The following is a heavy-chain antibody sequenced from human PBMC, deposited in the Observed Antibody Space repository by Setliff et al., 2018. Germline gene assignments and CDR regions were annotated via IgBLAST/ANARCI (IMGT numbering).Heavy chain of an antibody. CDR3: AKDGPRGTYCQH. CDR1: GDSISDAS. Sequence: SETLSLTCTVSGDSISDASIMAWIRQPPGKGLEFIGYVFYNGAAKYDPSLKSRVTMTTDTYATTAYIELRRLTLDDTAVYYCAKDGPRGTYCQHWGQGTQVTVSS. D-gene: IGHD3-16*01. J-gene: IGHJ4*02. V-gene: IGHV4-59*01. CDR2: VFYNGAA.